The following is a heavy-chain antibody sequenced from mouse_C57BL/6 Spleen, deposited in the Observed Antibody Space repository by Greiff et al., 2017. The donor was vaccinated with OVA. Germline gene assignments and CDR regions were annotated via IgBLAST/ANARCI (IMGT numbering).Heavy chain of an antibody. Sequence: VQGVESGPGLVQPSQSLSITCTVSGFSLTSYGVHWVRQSPGKGLEWLGVIWRGGSTDYNAAFMSRLSITKDNSKSQVFFKMNSLQADDTAIYYCAKMGDKGNYAMDYWGQGTSVTVSS. CDR1: GFSLTSYG. J-gene: IGHJ4*01. CDR3: AKMGDKGNYAMDY. CDR2: IWRGGST. V-gene: IGHV2-5*01. D-gene: IGHD3-3*01.